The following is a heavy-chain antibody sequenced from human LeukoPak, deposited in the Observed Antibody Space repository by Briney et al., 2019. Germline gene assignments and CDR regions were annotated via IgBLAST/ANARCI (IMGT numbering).Heavy chain of an antibody. Sequence: SVKVSCKASGGTFSSYAISWVRQAPGQGLEWTGGIIPIFGTANYAQKFQGRVTITADESTSTAYMELSSLRSEDTAVYYCARWVRGVVPAAPWDWFDPWGQGTLVTVSS. J-gene: IGHJ5*02. CDR2: IIPIFGTA. V-gene: IGHV1-69*13. CDR1: GGTFSSYA. CDR3: ARWVRGVVPAAPWDWFDP. D-gene: IGHD2-2*01.